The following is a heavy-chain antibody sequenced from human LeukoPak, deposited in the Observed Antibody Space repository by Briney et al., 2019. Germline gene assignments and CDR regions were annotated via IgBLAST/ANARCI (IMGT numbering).Heavy chain of an antibody. V-gene: IGHV3-7*03. Sequence: GGSLRLSCVASGFTFSDYWMSWVRQAPGKGLEWVAHIKQDGSDKYYADSMRGRFTISRDNAKDSLYLQMNSLRAEDTAVYFCARGTYSSGWYPDYFDYWGQGTLVTVSS. CDR3: ARGTYSSGWYPDYFDY. CDR1: GFTFSDYW. CDR2: IKQDGSDK. D-gene: IGHD6-19*01. J-gene: IGHJ4*02.